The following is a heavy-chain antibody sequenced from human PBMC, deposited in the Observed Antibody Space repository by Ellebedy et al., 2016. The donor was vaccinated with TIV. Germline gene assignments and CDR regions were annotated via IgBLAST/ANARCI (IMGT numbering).Heavy chain of an antibody. CDR3: ARTSTMTTFGASDF. D-gene: IGHD3-16*01. CDR2: ISGRGGST. CDR1: GFTFGFSFSRHA. Sequence: PGGSLRLSCAASGFTFGFSFSRHAMSWVRQAPGKGLEWVSAISGRGGSTYYADSVKGRFTISRDNSKNTLYLQLNSLRAEDAALYYCARTSTMTTFGASDFWGQGTMVTVSS. V-gene: IGHV3-23*01. J-gene: IGHJ3*01.